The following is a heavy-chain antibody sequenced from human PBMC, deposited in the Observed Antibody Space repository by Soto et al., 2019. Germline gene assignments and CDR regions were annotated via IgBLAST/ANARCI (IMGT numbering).Heavy chain of an antibody. V-gene: IGHV3-23*01. CDR2: IGGGDDI. Sequence: VQLLESGGGLVQPGGSLRLSCEASGFTFSNYAMAWVRQTPGEGPEWVSTIGGGDDIFYAESVKGRFIISRDDSRRKMYLQMDNLRVEDTAIYFCAKDSISYNGIYDAFDVWGQGTVVTVSS. D-gene: IGHD3-3*02. CDR1: GFTFSNYA. J-gene: IGHJ3*01. CDR3: AKDSISYNGIYDAFDV.